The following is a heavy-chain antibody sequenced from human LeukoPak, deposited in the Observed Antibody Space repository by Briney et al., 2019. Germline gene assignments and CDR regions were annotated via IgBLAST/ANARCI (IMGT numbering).Heavy chain of an antibody. Sequence: GASVKVSCKASGYTFTGYYMHWVRQAPGQGLEWMGWINPNSGGTNYAQKFQGRVTMTRDTSISTAYMELSRLRSDDTAVYYCARVRGSGSFRNDAFDIWGQGTMVTVSS. CDR1: GYTFTGYY. J-gene: IGHJ3*02. D-gene: IGHD1-26*01. CDR2: INPNSGGT. CDR3: ARVRGSGSFRNDAFDI. V-gene: IGHV1-2*02.